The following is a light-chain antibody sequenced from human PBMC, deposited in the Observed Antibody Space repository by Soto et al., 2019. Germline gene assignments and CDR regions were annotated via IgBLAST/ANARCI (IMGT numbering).Light chain of an antibody. CDR3: QQYNRYWT. J-gene: IGKJ1*01. CDR1: QSISSW. Sequence: DIQLTQSPSTLSASVGDRVTITCRASQSISSWLAWYQQKPGKPPKLLIYKASSLESGVPSRFSGSGSGTEFTLTISSLQPDDFATYYCQQYNRYWTFGQGTKVEIK. V-gene: IGKV1-5*03. CDR2: KAS.